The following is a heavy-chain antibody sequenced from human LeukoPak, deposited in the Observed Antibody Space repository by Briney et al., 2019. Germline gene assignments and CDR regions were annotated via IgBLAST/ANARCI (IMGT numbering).Heavy chain of an antibody. CDR1: GYTFTGYY. J-gene: IGHJ6*02. V-gene: IGHV1-2*02. CDR2: INPNSGGT. D-gene: IGHD2-15*01. Sequence: ASVKVSCKASGYTFTGYYMHWVRQAPGQGLEWMGWINPNSGGTNYAQKFQGRVTMTRDTSISTAYMELSSLRSEDTAVYYCARAGYCSGGSCRQGGWYGMDVWGQGTTVTVSS. CDR3: ARAGYCSGGSCRQGGWYGMDV.